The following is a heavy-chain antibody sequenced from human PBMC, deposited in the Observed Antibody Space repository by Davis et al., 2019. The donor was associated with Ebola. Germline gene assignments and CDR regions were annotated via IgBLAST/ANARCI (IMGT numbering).Heavy chain of an antibody. V-gene: IGHV3-33*08. J-gene: IGHJ4*02. CDR2: ISYDGSTE. D-gene: IGHD6-19*01. CDR3: VRHYSTVWYHYDYFDY. Sequence: GESLKISCTASGFTFSDYGMHWVRQAPGKGLQWVTFISYDGSTEYYADSVEGRFTISRDNSKNTLYLQMNSLRDEDTAVYYCVRHYSTVWYHYDYFDYWGQGALVTVSS. CDR1: GFTFSDYG.